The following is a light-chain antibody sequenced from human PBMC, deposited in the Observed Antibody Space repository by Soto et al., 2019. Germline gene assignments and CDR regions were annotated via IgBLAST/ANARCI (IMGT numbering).Light chain of an antibody. CDR3: CSYAGRSSWV. CDR1: SSDVGSYNL. Sequence: QSVLTQPASVSGSRGQSITISCTGTSSDVGSYNLVSWFQQHPGKAPKVIIYEVAKWPSGISSRFSGSKSGNTASLTISGLQADDEAEYFCCSYAGRSSWVFGGGTKLTVL. J-gene: IGLJ3*02. CDR2: EVA. V-gene: IGLV2-23*02.